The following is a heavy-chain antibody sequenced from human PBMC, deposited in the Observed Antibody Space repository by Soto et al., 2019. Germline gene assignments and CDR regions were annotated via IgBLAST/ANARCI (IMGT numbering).Heavy chain of an antibody. Sequence: SVKVSCKASGGTFSSYAISWVRQAPGQGLEWMGGIIPIFGTANYAQKFQGRVTITADESTSTAYMELSSLRSEDTAVYYCARDRLPWPGNQNYYYYGMDVWGQGTTVT. CDR1: GGTFSSYA. CDR2: IIPIFGTA. D-gene: IGHD3-10*01. V-gene: IGHV1-69*13. CDR3: ARDRLPWPGNQNYYYYGMDV. J-gene: IGHJ6*02.